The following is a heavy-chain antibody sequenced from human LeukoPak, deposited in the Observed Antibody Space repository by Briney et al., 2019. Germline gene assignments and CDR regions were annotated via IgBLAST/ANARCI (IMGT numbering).Heavy chain of an antibody. D-gene: IGHD6-6*01. J-gene: IGHJ4*02. CDR2: IYYSGST. Sequence: SETLSLTCTVSGGSISSSSYYWGWIRQSPGKGLEWIGSIYYSGSTYYNPSLKSRVTISVDTSKNQFSLKLSSVTAADTAVYYCAREIRIAARSSDYWGQGTLVTVSS. V-gene: IGHV4-39*07. CDR3: AREIRIAARSSDY. CDR1: GGSISSSSYY.